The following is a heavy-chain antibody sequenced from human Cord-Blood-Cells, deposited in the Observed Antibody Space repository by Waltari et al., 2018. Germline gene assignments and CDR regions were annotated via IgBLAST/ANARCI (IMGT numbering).Heavy chain of an antibody. J-gene: IGHJ2*01. CDR1: GGSISSSSYY. Sequence: LTCTVSGGSISSSSYYWGWIRQPPGKGLEWIGSIYYSGSTYYNPSLKSRVTISVDTSKNQFSLKLSSVTAADTAVYYCARSRSSSSRWYFGLWGRGTLVTVSS. V-gene: IGHV4-39*01. D-gene: IGHD6-6*01. CDR3: ARSRSSSSRWYFGL. CDR2: IYYSGST.